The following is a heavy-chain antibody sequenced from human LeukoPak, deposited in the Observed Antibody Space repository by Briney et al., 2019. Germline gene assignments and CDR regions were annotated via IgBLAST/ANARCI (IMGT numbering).Heavy chain of an antibody. V-gene: IGHV1-18*01. J-gene: IGHJ3*02. D-gene: IGHD3-22*01. CDR2: ISAYNGNT. Sequence: GASVKVSCKASGYTFTSYGISWVRQAPGQGLEWMGWISAYNGNTNYAQKLQGRVTMTTDTSTSTAYMELRSLRSDDTAVYYCARPVAYYYDSSGYYYSHAFDIWGQGTMVTVSS. CDR3: ARPVAYYYDSSGYYYSHAFDI. CDR1: GYTFTSYG.